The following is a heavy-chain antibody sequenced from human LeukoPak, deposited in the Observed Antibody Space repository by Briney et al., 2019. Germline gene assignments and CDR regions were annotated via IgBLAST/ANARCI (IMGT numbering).Heavy chain of an antibody. D-gene: IGHD6-6*01. V-gene: IGHV1-18*01. J-gene: IGHJ6*02. CDR3: AREGDGKLVSPGPYYYGMDV. CDR1: GYTFTSYG. CDR2: ISAYNGNT. Sequence: ASVKVSCKASGYTFTSYGISWVRQAPGQGLEWMGWISAYNGNTNYAQKLRGRVTMTTDTSTSTAYMELRSLRSDDTAVYYCAREGDGKLVSPGPYYYGMDVWGQGTTVTVSS.